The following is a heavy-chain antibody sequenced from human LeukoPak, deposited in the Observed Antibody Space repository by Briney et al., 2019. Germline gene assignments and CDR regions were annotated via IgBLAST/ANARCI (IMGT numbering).Heavy chain of an antibody. CDR2: IKQDGGEQ. V-gene: IGHV3-7*01. J-gene: IGHJ4*02. CDR1: GFTFSTYW. CDR3: ARANYVWGSPMFY. D-gene: IGHD3-16*01. Sequence: KAGGSLRLSCAASGFTFSTYWMSWVRQAPGKGLEWVANIKQDGGEQSYVDSVKGRFAISRDNAKNSLYLQMNRLRAEETAVYYCARANYVWGSPMFYWGQGTLVTVSS.